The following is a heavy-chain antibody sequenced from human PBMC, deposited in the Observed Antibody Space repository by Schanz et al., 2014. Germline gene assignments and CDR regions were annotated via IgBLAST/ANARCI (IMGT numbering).Heavy chain of an antibody. CDR2: IYSDGST. Sequence: DVQLVESGGGLVQPGGSLRLSCAASGFTFSSYDMHWVRQATGKGLECVSIIYSDGSTYYVDSVKGRFIISRDNSKNTVYLQMNSLRAEDTAVYYCARDPGGTKTHGLWGQGTLVTVSS. CDR1: GFTFSSYD. D-gene: IGHD2-15*01. J-gene: IGHJ4*02. V-gene: IGHV3-66*01. CDR3: ARDPGGTKTHGL.